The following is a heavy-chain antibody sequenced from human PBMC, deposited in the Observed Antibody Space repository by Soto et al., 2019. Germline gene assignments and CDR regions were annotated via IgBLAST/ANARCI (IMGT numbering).Heavy chain of an antibody. CDR1: GCSMSSYY. D-gene: IGHD5-12*01. J-gene: IGHJ4*02. CDR3: AIRIVATETFDY. V-gene: IGHV4-59*08. CDR2: IYYAGRT. Sequence: SQTVAHNCTVAGCSMSSYYWSWFRQPPGRGLEWIGFIYYAGRTKYNPSLNSRVTISVDTSKNQFSLTVTSVTAADTAVYYCAIRIVATETFDYWGQGTLVTVS.